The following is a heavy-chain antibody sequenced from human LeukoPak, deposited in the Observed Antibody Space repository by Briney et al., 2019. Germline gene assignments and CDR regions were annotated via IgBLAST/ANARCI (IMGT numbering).Heavy chain of an antibody. J-gene: IGHJ4*02. CDR2: ISSSSSTI. CDR3: AKDQLLEPFHY. Sequence: GGSLRLSCAASGFTFSSYSMNWVRQAPGKGLEWVSYISSSSSTIYYADSVKGRFTISRDNAKNSLYLQMNGLRAEDTAMYYCAKDQLLEPFHYWGQGTLVTVSS. V-gene: IGHV3-48*04. D-gene: IGHD1-1*01. CDR1: GFTFSSYS.